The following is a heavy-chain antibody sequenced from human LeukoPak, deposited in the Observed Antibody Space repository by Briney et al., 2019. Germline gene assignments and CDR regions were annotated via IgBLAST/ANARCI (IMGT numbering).Heavy chain of an antibody. Sequence: GGSLRLSCAASGFTFSSYAMSWVRQAPGKGLEWVSAISGSGGSTYYADSVKGRFTISRDNSKNTLYLQMNSLRAEDTAVYYCAKGSGSGSYYSLDYWGQGTLVTVSS. V-gene: IGHV3-23*01. CDR2: ISGSGGST. D-gene: IGHD3-10*01. J-gene: IGHJ4*02. CDR1: GFTFSSYA. CDR3: AKGSGSGSYYSLDY.